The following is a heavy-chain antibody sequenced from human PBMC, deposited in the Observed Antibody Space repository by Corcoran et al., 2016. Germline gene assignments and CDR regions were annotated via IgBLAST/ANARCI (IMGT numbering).Heavy chain of an antibody. CDR3: ARDRRYDFWSGYFDYYYGMDV. D-gene: IGHD3-3*01. Sequence: QVQLVQSGAEVKKPGASVKVSCKASGYTFTSYYMHWVRQAPGQGLEWMGIINPSGGSTSYAQKFQGRVTMTRDTSTSTVYMELRSLRSEDTAVYYWARDRRYDFWSGYFDYYYGMDVWGQGTTVTVSS. CDR1: GYTFTSYY. J-gene: IGHJ6*02. CDR2: INPSGGST. V-gene: IGHV1-46*01.